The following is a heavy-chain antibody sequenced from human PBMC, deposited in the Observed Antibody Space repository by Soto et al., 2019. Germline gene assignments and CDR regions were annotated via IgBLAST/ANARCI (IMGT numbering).Heavy chain of an antibody. J-gene: IGHJ4*02. CDR1: GFTLSNYG. CDR2: ISGSDGST. D-gene: IGHD3-22*01. CDR3: AKDKYYD. Sequence: EVQLLESGGGLVQPGGSLRLSCAASGFTLSNYGMNWVRQAPGKGLEWVSGISGSDGSTYYADSVKGRFTISRDRSKNTLYLQMNSLRAEQTAVYYCAKDKYYDWGQGTLMSVSS. V-gene: IGHV3-23*01.